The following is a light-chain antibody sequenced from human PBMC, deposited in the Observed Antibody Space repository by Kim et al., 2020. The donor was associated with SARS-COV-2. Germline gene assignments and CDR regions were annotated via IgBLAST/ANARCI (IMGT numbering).Light chain of an antibody. V-gene: IGLV2-8*01. CDR3: ASHGGYDYV. CDR1: RGDLGSYKY. CDR2: EVT. Sequence: PGQPVAISCSGTRGDLGSYKYVSWYQQHPGKSPKLIIYEVTKRPSGVPDRFSGSMSGNTASLTVSGLQAEDEADYYCASHGGYDYVFGTGTRVTVL. J-gene: IGLJ1*01.